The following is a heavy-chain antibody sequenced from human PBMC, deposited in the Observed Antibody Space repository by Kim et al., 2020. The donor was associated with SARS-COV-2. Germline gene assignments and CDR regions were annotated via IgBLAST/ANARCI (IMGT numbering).Heavy chain of an antibody. D-gene: IGHD4-17*01. J-gene: IGHJ4*02. CDR1: GGSFSGYY. CDR2: INHSGST. Sequence: SETLSLTCAVYGGSFSGYYWSWIRQPPGKGLEWIGEINHSGSTNYNPSLKSRVTISVDTSKNQFSLKLSSVTAADTAVYYCARGIPSQNYGDYFYYFDYWGQGTLVTVSS. CDR3: ARGIPSQNYGDYFYYFDY. V-gene: IGHV4-34*01.